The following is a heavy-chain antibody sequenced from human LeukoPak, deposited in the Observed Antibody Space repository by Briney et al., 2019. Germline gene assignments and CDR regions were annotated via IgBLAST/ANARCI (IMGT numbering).Heavy chain of an antibody. CDR2: IIPIFGTA. V-gene: IGHV1-69*01. CDR1: GGTFISYA. Sequence: ASVKVSCKASGGTFISYAISWVRQAPGQGREWRGGIIPIFGTANYAQKFQGRVTITADEATSTAYMELSSLRSEDTAVYYCARDIVVVPAAIGAFDIWGQGTMVTVSS. D-gene: IGHD2-2*01. J-gene: IGHJ3*02. CDR3: ARDIVVVPAAIGAFDI.